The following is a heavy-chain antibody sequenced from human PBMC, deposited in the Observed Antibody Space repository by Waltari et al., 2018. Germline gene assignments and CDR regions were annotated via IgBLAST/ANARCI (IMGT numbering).Heavy chain of an antibody. D-gene: IGHD1-26*01. J-gene: IGHJ4*02. Sequence: DVQLVESGGGLVQPGGSLRLSCAASGFPVGNNYMSWVRQPAGEGLEWVSLIYGGGDAFYADSVKGRCTIARDNSKNTLYLQMNSLRAEDTAVYYCARPSSGSHNYWGRGTLVTVSS. CDR1: GFPVGNNY. V-gene: IGHV3-66*01. CDR2: IYGGGDA. CDR3: ARPSSGSHNY.